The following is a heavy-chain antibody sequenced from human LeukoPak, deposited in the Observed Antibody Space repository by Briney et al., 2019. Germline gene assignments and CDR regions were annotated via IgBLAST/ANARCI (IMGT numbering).Heavy chain of an antibody. CDR2: ISSSSSYI. CDR1: GFTFSSYS. Sequence: GGSLRLSCAAFGFTFSSYSMNWVRQAPGKGLEWVSSISSSSSYIYYADSVKGRFTISRDNAKNTLYLQMNILRAEDTAVYYCATGVQLVRYFDYWGQGTLVTVSS. V-gene: IGHV3-21*01. J-gene: IGHJ4*02. D-gene: IGHD6-13*01. CDR3: ATGVQLVRYFDY.